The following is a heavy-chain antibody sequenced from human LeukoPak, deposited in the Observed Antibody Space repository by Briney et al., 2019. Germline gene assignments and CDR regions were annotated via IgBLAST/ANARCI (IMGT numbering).Heavy chain of an antibody. J-gene: IGHJ6*02. D-gene: IGHD3-10*01. CDR3: ARAPFITMVRGVKDGMDV. V-gene: IGHV7-4-1*02. CDR1: GYAFTSYA. CDR2: INTNTGNP. Sequence: ASVKVSCKASGYAFTSYAMNWVRQAPGQGLEWMGWINTNTGNPTYAQGFTGRFVFSLDTSVSTAYLQISSLKAEDTAVYYCARAPFITMVRGVKDGMDVWGQGTTVTVSS.